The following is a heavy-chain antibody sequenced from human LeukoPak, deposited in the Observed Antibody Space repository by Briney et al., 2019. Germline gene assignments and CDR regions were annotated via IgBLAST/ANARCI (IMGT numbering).Heavy chain of an antibody. CDR3: ASTYGDYYHYYYYYMGV. CDR2: LYYSGTT. CDR1: GGSISSGGSY. J-gene: IGHJ6*03. Sequence: SQTLSLTCTVSGGSISSGGSYWSRLRPLPGQGLEWIGYLYYSGTTYYNPSLKSRVTISVDTSKNQFSLRLSSVTAADTAVYYCASTYGDYYHYYYYYMGVWGKGTTVAVSS. D-gene: IGHD4-17*01. V-gene: IGHV4-31*03.